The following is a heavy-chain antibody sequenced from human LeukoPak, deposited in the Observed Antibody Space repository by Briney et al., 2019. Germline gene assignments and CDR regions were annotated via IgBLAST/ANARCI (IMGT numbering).Heavy chain of an antibody. CDR3: AKDMAYCSSTSCYLDYYYYGMDV. Sequence: MTGGSLRLSCAASGFTFSSYSMNWVRQAPGKGLEWVSSISSSSSYIYYADSVKGRFTISRDNSKNSLYLQMNSLRTEDTALYYCAKDMAYCSSTSCYLDYYYYGMDVWGQGTTVTVSS. D-gene: IGHD2-2*01. V-gene: IGHV3-21*04. CDR2: ISSSSSYI. J-gene: IGHJ6*02. CDR1: GFTFSSYS.